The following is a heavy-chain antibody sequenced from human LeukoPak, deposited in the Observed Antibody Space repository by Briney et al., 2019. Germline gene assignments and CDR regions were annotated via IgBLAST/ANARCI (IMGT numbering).Heavy chain of an antibody. V-gene: IGHV1-46*01. CDR3: AGGTTNTKGAFDM. Sequence: GVSVKVSCKASGYTFTNYYIHWVRQAPGQGLEWMGIINPSGSSTSYAQKFRGRVTMTRDTSTSTVYMELSSLRSEDTAVYYCAGGTTNTKGAFDMWGQGTMVTVSS. CDR1: GYTFTNYY. CDR2: INPSGSST. D-gene: IGHD2-8*01. J-gene: IGHJ3*02.